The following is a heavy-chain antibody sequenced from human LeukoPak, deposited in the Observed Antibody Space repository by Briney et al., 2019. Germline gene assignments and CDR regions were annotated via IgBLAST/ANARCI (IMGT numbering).Heavy chain of an antibody. CDR1: GFTFSSFV. CDR3: ARSQGHAFDY. J-gene: IGHJ4*02. V-gene: IGHV3-23*01. Sequence: PGGSLRLSCAASGFTFSSFVMSWVRQAPGKGLEWVSVISGSGDGTYYADSVKGRFTISRDNSKNTLYLQMNSLRAEDTAVYYCARSQGHAFDYWGQGTLVTVSS. CDR2: ISGSGDGT.